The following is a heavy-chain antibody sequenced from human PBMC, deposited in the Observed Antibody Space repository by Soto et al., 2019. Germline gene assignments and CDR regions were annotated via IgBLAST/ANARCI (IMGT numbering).Heavy chain of an antibody. CDR3: ASLYYYDSSGYYYFDY. D-gene: IGHD3-22*01. J-gene: IGHJ4*02. CDR2: IYYSGST. V-gene: IGHV4-39*07. Sequence: SETLSLTCTVSGGSISSSSYYWGWIRQPPGKGLEWIGSIYYSGSTYYNPSLKSRVTISVDTSKNQFSLNLSSVTAADTAVYYSASLYYYDSSGYYYFDYWGQGTLVTVSS. CDR1: GGSISSSSYY.